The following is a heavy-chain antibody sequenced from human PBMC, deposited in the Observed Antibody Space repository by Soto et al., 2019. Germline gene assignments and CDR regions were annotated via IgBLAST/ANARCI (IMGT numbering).Heavy chain of an antibody. J-gene: IGHJ6*02. CDR3: AKVTKRAAAGRYEYYKYGMDV. V-gene: IGHV3-23*01. Sequence: GGSLRLSCAASGFAFSSYALTWVRQAPGKGLEWVSVISGSGGSSYYAASVKGRFTISRDNSKNTLYLQMNGRRAEDTALYYCAKVTKRAAAGRYEYYKYGMDVWGQGTTVTVSS. CDR2: ISGSGGSS. CDR1: GFAFSSYA. D-gene: IGHD6-13*01.